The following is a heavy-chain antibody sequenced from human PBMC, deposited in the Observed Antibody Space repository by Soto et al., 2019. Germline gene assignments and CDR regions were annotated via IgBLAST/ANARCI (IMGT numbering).Heavy chain of an antibody. V-gene: IGHV3-23*01. Sequence: EVQLLESGGGLVQHGGSLRLSCAASGFTFSRYAMRWVRQAPGKGLEWVSGISDNGRGTYYVDSVKGRFTVSRDNSKNMLYLQMNSLMAADTAVYYCPYTSESYFGDQKNWGQGTLVTVSS. CDR1: GFTFSRYA. D-gene: IGHD3-10*01. CDR2: ISDNGRGT. J-gene: IGHJ4*02. CDR3: PYTSESYFGDQKN.